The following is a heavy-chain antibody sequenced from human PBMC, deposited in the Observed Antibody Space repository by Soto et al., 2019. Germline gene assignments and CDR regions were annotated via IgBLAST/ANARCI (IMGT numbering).Heavy chain of an antibody. CDR2: MNPNSGDT. Sequence: ASVNVSCKAYGYTFTNYDFNWVRQATGHGLEWLGWMNPNSGDTGYAQNFQGRVTLTRNTSINTAYMELSSLTSEDTAVYYCARGRRDGYTHDAFDIWGQGTMVTVSS. D-gene: IGHD5-12*01. V-gene: IGHV1-8*01. J-gene: IGHJ3*02. CDR3: ARGRRDGYTHDAFDI. CDR1: GYTFTNYD.